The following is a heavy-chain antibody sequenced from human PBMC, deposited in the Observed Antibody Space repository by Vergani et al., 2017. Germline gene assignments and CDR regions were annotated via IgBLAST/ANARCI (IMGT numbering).Heavy chain of an antibody. V-gene: IGHV4-34*01. CDR3: ARDWGYCSSTSCYTRALDY. CDR2: INHSGST. CDR1: GFTFSSFS. D-gene: IGHD2-2*02. Sequence: VQLVESGGGLVQRGGSLRLSCAASGFTFSSFSMNWVRQAPGKGLEWIGEINHSGSTNYNPSLKSRVTISVDTSKNQFSLKLSSVTAADTAVYYCARDWGYCSSTSCYTRALDYWGQGTLVTVSS. J-gene: IGHJ4*02.